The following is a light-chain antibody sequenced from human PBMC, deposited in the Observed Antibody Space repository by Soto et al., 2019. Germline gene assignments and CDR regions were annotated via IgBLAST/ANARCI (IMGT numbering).Light chain of an antibody. CDR2: DAS. CDR1: QDISNS. Sequence: DIQMTQSPSSLSASVGDRVTITCQASQDISNSLNWYQQKPGKAPKLLIYDASNLETGVPSRFSGRGTGTDFTFTISSLQPEDIATYYCLQYDVLPFTFGSGPKVVI. CDR3: LQYDVLPFT. V-gene: IGKV1-33*01. J-gene: IGKJ3*01.